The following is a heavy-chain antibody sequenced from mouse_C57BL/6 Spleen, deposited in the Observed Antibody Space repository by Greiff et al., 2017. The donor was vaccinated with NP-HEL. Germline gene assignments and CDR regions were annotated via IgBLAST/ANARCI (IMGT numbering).Heavy chain of an antibody. J-gene: IGHJ3*01. CDR1: GFTFTDYY. CDR3: ARPPYYSNPAWFAY. V-gene: IGHV7-3*01. Sequence: EVKLVESGGGLVQPGGSLSLSCAASGFTFTDYYMSWVRQPPGKALEWLGFIRNKANGYTTEYSASVKGRFTISRDNSQSILYLQMNALRAEDSATYYCARPPYYSNPAWFAYWGQGTLVTVSA. CDR2: IRNKANGYTT. D-gene: IGHD2-5*01.